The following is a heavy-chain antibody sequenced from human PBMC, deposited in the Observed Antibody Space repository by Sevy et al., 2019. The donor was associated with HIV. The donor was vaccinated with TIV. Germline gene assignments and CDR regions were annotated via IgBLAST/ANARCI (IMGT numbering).Heavy chain of an antibody. CDR3: STETSGWYTAFDI. Sequence: GGSLRLSCAASGFTFSNAWMNWVRQAPGRGLEWVARIKSKSDGGTIDYAAPVKGRFTISRDDSKNMLYLQMNSLKTEDTGVYYCSTETSGWYTAFDIWGQGTMVTVSS. D-gene: IGHD6-19*01. V-gene: IGHV3-15*07. CDR1: GFTFSNAW. J-gene: IGHJ3*02. CDR2: IKSKSDGGTI.